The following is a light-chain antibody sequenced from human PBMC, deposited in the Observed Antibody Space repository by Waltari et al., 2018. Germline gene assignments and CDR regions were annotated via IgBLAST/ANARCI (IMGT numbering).Light chain of an antibody. CDR2: DVF. J-gene: IGLJ2*01. Sequence: QSALTQPRSVSGSPGQSVTFSCTGTSNDVGGYNHVSWYQQSPGKAPKLMFYDVFNRPSGVPDRFSGSKSGNTASLTISGLQADDDADYYCCSYAGSYTVLFGGGTKLTVL. CDR1: SNDVGGYNH. CDR3: CSYAGSYTVL. V-gene: IGLV2-11*01.